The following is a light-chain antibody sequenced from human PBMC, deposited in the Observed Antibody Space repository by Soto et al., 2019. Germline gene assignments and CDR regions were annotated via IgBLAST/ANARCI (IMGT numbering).Light chain of an antibody. J-gene: IGLJ1*01. CDR1: KNDIGVYDF. Sequence: QSSLTQPPSASGSPGQSVTISCTGTKNDIGVYDFVSWYQHHPGKAPRLIIYEVVQRPSGVPDRFSGSKSGNTASLTVSGLQAADEADYYCCLYIGATTYVFGTGTRSPS. CDR3: CLYIGATTYV. CDR2: EVV. V-gene: IGLV2-8*01.